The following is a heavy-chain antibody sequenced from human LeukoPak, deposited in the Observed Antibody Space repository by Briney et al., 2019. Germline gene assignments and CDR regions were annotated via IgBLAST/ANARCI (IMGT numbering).Heavy chain of an antibody. Sequence: PGGSLRLSCAASGFTVSRGYMSWVRQAPGKGLEWVSFIYSDGTTFYADSVKGRFTISRDNSKNTLYLQMNSLRAEDTAVYYCARAIHGATWGQGTLVTVSS. CDR1: GFTVSRGY. D-gene: IGHD3-10*01. V-gene: IGHV3-66*01. CDR3: ARAIHGAT. CDR2: IYSDGTT. J-gene: IGHJ5*02.